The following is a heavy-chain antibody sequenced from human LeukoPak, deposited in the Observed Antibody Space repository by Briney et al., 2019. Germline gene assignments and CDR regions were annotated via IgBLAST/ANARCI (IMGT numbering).Heavy chain of an antibody. Sequence: GGSLRLSCAASGFTFSSYWMSWVRQAPGKGLERVSVIYSGGSTYYADSVKGRFTISRDNSKNTLYLQMNSLRAEDTAVYYCARDCLGSCYSYYYYYYGMDVWGQGTTVTVSS. CDR2: IYSGGST. D-gene: IGHD2-15*01. V-gene: IGHV3-53*01. CDR3: ARDCLGSCYSYYYYYYGMDV. CDR1: GFTFSSYW. J-gene: IGHJ6*02.